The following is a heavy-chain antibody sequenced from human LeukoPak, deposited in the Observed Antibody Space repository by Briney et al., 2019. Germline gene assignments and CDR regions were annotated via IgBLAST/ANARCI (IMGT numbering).Heavy chain of an antibody. CDR3: ARVDTAMVTNPHYYYYYMDV. CDR1: GGSISSGSYY. V-gene: IGHV4-61*02. J-gene: IGHJ6*03. D-gene: IGHD5-18*01. CDR2: IYTSGST. Sequence: PSETLSLTCTVSGGSISSGSYYWSWIRQPAGKGLEWIGRIYTSGSTNYNPSLKSRVTISVDTSKNQFSLKLSSVTAADTAVYYCARVDTAMVTNPHYYYYYMDVWGKGTTVTISS.